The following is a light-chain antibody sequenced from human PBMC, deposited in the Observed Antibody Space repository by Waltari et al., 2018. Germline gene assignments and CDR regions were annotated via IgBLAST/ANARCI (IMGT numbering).Light chain of an antibody. CDR2: QDP. Sequence: SYELTQPPSVSVSPGQTAKITCSGDTLPKQYAYWYQQKPGQAPGVVIYQDPQGPSGIPERFSGSSSGTTVTLTISDVQAADEAVYHCQSADSTNTYVIFGGGTQLTVL. CDR3: QSADSTNTYVI. J-gene: IGLJ2*01. V-gene: IGLV3-25*03. CDR1: TLPKQY.